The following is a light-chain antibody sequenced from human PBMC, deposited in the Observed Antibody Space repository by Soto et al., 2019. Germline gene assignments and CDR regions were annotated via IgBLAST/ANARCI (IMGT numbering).Light chain of an antibody. CDR2: GNN. V-gene: IGLV1-40*01. CDR1: SSNIGTGYD. Sequence: QSVLTQPPSVSGAPGQRVTISCTGSSSNIGTGYDVHWYQQLPGTAPKLLIYGNNNRPSGVPDRFSGSKSGTSASLAITGLQAEDEANYYCQSYDSSLSGPVFGGGTKLTV. CDR3: QSYDSSLSGPV. J-gene: IGLJ3*02.